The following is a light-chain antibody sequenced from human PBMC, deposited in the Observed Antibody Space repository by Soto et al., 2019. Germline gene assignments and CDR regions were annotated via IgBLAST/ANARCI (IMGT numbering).Light chain of an antibody. CDR1: SSDVGGYNY. CDR2: EVS. J-gene: IGLJ1*01. Sequence: QSVLTQPASVSGSPGQSITISCTGTSSDVGGYNYVSWYQQHPRKAPKLIIYEVSNRPSGVSNRFSGSKSGNTASLTISGLQAEDEADYYCNSYTSKSTGVFGTGTKLTVL. CDR3: NSYTSKSTGV. V-gene: IGLV2-14*01.